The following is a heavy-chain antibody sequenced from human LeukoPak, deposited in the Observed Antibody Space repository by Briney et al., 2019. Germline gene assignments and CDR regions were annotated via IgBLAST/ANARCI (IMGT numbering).Heavy chain of an antibody. Sequence: ASVKVSCKASGYTFTSYDINWVRFANGQGLDWMGWLILNSGNAGYAQMFQGRVTMTRNTYISTAYMELSSLRSEDTAVYYCARRGLVAGIYDLVYGFDIWGQGTMVTVSS. CDR3: ARRGLVAGIYDLVYGFDI. J-gene: IGHJ3*02. D-gene: IGHD3/OR15-3a*01. V-gene: IGHV1-8*01. CDR2: LILNSGNA. CDR1: GYTFTSYD.